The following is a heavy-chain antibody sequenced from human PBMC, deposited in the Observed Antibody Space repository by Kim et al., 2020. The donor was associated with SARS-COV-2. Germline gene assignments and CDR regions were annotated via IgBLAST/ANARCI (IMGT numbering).Heavy chain of an antibody. V-gene: IGHV1-69*01. CDR3: AGRQDWNRDDYGMDV. J-gene: IGHJ6*02. D-gene: IGHD1-1*01. Sequence: QKFQGRVTITADESTSTAYMELSSLRSEDTAVYYCAGRQDWNRDDYGMDVWGQGTTVTVSS.